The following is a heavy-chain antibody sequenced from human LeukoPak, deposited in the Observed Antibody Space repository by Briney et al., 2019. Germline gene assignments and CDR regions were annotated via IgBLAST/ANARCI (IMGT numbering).Heavy chain of an antibody. D-gene: IGHD1-14*01. CDR1: GFTFSSCG. Sequence: SGGSLRLSCAASGFTFSSCGFNWVRQAPGKGLEWVSSIGPTGADRYYADSVRGRFTISRDNAKNSMYLQMDSLRDEDTAVYYCATETIGRHYDYWGQGTLLTVSS. CDR2: IGPTGADR. CDR3: ATETIGRHYDY. J-gene: IGHJ4*02. V-gene: IGHV3-21*01.